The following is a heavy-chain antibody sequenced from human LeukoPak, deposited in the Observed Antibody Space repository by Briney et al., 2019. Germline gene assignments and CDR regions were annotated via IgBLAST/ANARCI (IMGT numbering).Heavy chain of an antibody. Sequence: SETLSLTCTVSGVSISPYYWSWMRQPPGKGLEWIGYIYYSGSTNYNPSLKSRITISVDTSKNQFSLKLSSVTAADTAVYYCARAAGGDSWGQGTLVTVSS. J-gene: IGHJ4*02. CDR2: IYYSGST. D-gene: IGHD6-13*01. V-gene: IGHV4-59*01. CDR1: GVSISPYY. CDR3: ARAAGGDS.